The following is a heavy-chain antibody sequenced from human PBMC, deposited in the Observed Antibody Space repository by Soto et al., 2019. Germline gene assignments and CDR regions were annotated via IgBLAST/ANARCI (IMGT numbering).Heavy chain of an antibody. CDR3: ASLSITIFRSYYYYGMDV. CDR2: IYSGGST. D-gene: IGHD3-3*01. J-gene: IGHJ6*02. V-gene: IGHV4-4*07. CDR1: GGSISSFY. Sequence: SETLSLTCTVSGGSISSFYWSWIRQPAGKGLEWIGRIYSGGSTNYNPSLKSRVTISVDTSKNQFSLKLSSVTAADTAVYYCASLSITIFRSYYYYGMDVWGQGTTVTVSS.